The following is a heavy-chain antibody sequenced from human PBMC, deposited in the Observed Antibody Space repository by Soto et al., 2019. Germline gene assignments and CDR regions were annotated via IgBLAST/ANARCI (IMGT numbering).Heavy chain of an antibody. D-gene: IGHD3-22*01. Sequence: SETLSLTCTVSGGSISSSSYYWGWIRQPPGKGLEWIGSIYYSGSTYYNTSLKSRVTISVDTSKKQFSLKLSSVTAADTAVYYCARRLYYDSSGFEGGGMDVWGQGTTVT. J-gene: IGHJ6*02. CDR3: ARRLYYDSSGFEGGGMDV. V-gene: IGHV4-39*01. CDR1: GGSISSSSYY. CDR2: IYYSGST.